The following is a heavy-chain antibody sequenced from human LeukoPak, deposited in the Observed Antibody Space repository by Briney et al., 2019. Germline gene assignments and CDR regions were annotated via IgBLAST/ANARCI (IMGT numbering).Heavy chain of an antibody. J-gene: IGHJ5*02. CDR2: ISAYNGNT. CDR1: GYTFTSYG. V-gene: IGHV1-18*01. Sequence: ASVKVSRKASGYTFTSYGISWVRQAPGQGLEWMGWISAYNGNTNYAQKLQGRVTMTTDTSTSTAYMELRSLRSDDTAVYYCAREMDYYGSGSYYLFDPWGQGTLVTVSS. D-gene: IGHD3-10*01. CDR3: AREMDYYGSGSYYLFDP.